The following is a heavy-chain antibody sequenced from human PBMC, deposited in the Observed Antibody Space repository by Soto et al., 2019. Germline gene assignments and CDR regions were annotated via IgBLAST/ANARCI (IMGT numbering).Heavy chain of an antibody. CDR3: AKDLGFGVVPSGHPTLDYGMDV. CDR1: GFTFSSYG. Sequence: GGSLRLSCAASGFTFSSYGMHWVRQAPGKGLEWVAVISYDGSNKYYADSVKGRFTISRDNSKKTLYLQMNSLRAEDTAVYYCAKDLGFGVVPSGHPTLDYGMDVWGQGTTVTVSS. V-gene: IGHV3-30*18. CDR2: ISYDGSNK. D-gene: IGHD3-3*01. J-gene: IGHJ6*02.